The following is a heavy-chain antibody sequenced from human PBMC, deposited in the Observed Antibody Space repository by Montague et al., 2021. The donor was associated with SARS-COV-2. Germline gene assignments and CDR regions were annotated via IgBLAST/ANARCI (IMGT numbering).Heavy chain of an antibody. V-gene: IGHV4-4*02. Sequence: SETLSLTCAVSGGSISSSNWCSWVRQPPGKGLEWIGEIHHSGSTNYNPSLKSRVTMSVDRSKNHFSLGLISVTAADTAMYYCARGGYGGWTGYSFDYWGQGTLVTVSS. D-gene: IGHD4/OR15-4a*01. CDR1: GGSISSSNW. CDR2: IHHSGST. J-gene: IGHJ4*02. CDR3: ARGGYGGWTGYSFDY.